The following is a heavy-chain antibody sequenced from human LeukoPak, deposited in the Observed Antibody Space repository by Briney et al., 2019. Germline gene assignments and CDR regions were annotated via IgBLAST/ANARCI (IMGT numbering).Heavy chain of an antibody. V-gene: IGHV1-18*01. CDR3: ATGGTYSSFDH. D-gene: IGHD4-11*01. CDR1: GYTFTSYG. Sequence: ASVKVSCKTSGYTFTSYGISWVRQAPGQGLEWMAWINPSNGNTKDARNLQGRVTMTTDTSTNTAYMELRNLRSSDTAVYYCATGGTYSSFDHWGQGTLVTVSS. CDR2: INPSNGNT. J-gene: IGHJ4*02.